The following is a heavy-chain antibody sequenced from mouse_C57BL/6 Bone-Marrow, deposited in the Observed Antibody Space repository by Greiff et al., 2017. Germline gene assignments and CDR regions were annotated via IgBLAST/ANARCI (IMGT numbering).Heavy chain of an antibody. J-gene: IGHJ3*01. D-gene: IGHD1-1*01. Sequence: EVNVVESGEGLVKPGGSLKLSCAASGFTFSSYAMSWVRQTPEKRLEWVAYISSGGDYIYYADTVKGRFTISRDNARNTLYLQMSSLKSEDTAMYYCTRDRYYGSWFAYWGQGTLVTVSA. CDR2: ISSGGDYI. V-gene: IGHV5-9-1*02. CDR1: GFTFSSYA. CDR3: TRDRYYGSWFAY.